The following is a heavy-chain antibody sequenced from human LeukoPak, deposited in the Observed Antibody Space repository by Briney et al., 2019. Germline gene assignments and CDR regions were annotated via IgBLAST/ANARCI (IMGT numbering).Heavy chain of an antibody. CDR1: GFTFSSYG. J-gene: IGHJ4*02. CDR2: MSGSGGRT. CDR3: AKDLGIAGAAWAFDY. Sequence: GGSLRLSCAASGFTFSSYGMSWVRQAPGKGLEWVSAMSGSGGRTYYADSVKGRFTTSTDTSKNTLYLQMSSLRAEDTAVYYCAKDLGIAGAAWAFDYWGQGTLVTVSS. D-gene: IGHD1-26*01. V-gene: IGHV3-23*01.